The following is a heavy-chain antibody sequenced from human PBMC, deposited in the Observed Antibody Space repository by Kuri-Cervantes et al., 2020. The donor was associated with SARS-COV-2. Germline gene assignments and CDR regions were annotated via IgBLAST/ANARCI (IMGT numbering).Heavy chain of an antibody. J-gene: IGHJ4*02. V-gene: IGHV5-51*01. CDR1: GHSFTRYL. Sequence: GESLKISCKGSGHSFTRYLLSWVRQMPGKGLEWMGIIYPGDSDTRYSPSFQGQVTISADKSISTAYLQWSSLKASDTAMYYCARQSADRSSTSCYIDYWGQGTLVTVSS. D-gene: IGHD2-2*02. CDR2: IYPGDSDT. CDR3: ARQSADRSSTSCYIDY.